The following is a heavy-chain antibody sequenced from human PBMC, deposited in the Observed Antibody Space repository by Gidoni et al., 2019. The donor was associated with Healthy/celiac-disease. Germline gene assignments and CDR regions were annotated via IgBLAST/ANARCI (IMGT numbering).Heavy chain of an antibody. D-gene: IGHD6-25*01. Sequence: FTISRDNAKNSLYLQMNSLRAEDTAVYYCSRKRLAHNCFDPWGQGTLVTVSS. CDR3: SRKRLAHNCFDP. J-gene: IGHJ5*02. V-gene: IGHV3-11*06.